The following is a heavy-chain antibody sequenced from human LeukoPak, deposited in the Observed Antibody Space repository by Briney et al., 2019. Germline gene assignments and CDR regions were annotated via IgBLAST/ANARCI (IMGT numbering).Heavy chain of an antibody. CDR2: IKQDGSQK. J-gene: IGHJ4*02. CDR1: GFTFSSYW. CDR3: ASGPYGVVDY. Sequence: GGSLRLSCAAYGFTFSSYWMSWVRQAPGKGLEWVANIKQDGSQKYYVDSVKGRFTISRDNAKNSLYLQMNSLRAEDTAVYYCASGPYGVVDYWGQGTLVTVSS. D-gene: IGHD4-17*01. V-gene: IGHV3-7*01.